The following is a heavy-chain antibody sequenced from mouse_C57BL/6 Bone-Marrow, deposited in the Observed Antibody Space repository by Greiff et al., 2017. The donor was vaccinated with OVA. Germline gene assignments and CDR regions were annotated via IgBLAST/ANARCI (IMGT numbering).Heavy chain of an antibody. CDR3: ASYDPDY. CDR2: IDPSDSYT. D-gene: IGHD2-3*01. V-gene: IGHV1-59*01. CDR1: GYTFTSYW. Sequence: QVQLQQPGAELVRPGTSVKLSCKASGYTFTSYWMHWVKQRPGQGLEWIGVIDPSDSYTNYNQKFKGKATLTVDTSSSTAYMQLSSLTSEASAVYYCASYDPDYWGQGTSVTVSS. J-gene: IGHJ4*01.